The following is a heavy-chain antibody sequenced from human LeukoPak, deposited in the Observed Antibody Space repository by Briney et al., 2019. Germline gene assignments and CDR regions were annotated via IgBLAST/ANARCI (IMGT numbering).Heavy chain of an antibody. CDR1: GFTFSSYA. CDR3: VREVTSGSFDY. D-gene: IGHD1-26*01. V-gene: IGHV3-30*04. Sequence: PGGSLRLSCAASGFTFSSYAMHWVCQAPGRGLEWVTVISYDGSNGYYAGSVKGRFTISRDNSQNTLYVQMSSLRPEDTAVYYCVREVTSGSFDYWGQGTLVTVSS. CDR2: ISYDGSNG. J-gene: IGHJ4*02.